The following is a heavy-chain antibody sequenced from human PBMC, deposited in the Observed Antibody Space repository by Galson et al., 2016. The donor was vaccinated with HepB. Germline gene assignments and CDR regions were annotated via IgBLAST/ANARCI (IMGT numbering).Heavy chain of an antibody. J-gene: IGHJ4*02. CDR2: VNSDGGST. V-gene: IGHV3-74*01. Sequence: SLRLSCAASGFTFSRYWMHWIRQAPGKGLVWVSRVNSDGGSTAYAGSVKGRFSITRDNIKNMLHLEMNSLRAEDSAVYYCAGSIGATAPFDYWGQGTLLTVSS. CDR1: GFTFSRYW. CDR3: AGSIGATAPFDY. D-gene: IGHD6-25*01.